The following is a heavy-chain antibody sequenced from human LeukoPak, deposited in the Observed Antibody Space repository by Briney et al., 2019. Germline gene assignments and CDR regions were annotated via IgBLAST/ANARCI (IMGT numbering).Heavy chain of an antibody. V-gene: IGHV1-69*13. J-gene: IGHJ6*02. CDR2: IIPIFGTA. Sequence: ASVKVSCKASGGTFSSYAISWVRQAPGQGLEWMGGIIPIFGTANYAQKFQGRVTITADESTSTAYMELSSLRSEDTAVYYCARAGGRYYYDSSGYYRPGMDVWGQGTTVTVSS. CDR1: GGTFSSYA. D-gene: IGHD3-22*01. CDR3: ARAGGRYYYDSSGYYRPGMDV.